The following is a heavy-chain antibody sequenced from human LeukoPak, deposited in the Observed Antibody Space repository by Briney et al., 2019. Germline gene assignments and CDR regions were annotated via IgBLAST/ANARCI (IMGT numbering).Heavy chain of an antibody. V-gene: IGHV4-34*01. Sequence: SETLSLTCAVYGGSFSGYYWSWIRQPPGKGLEWIGEINHSGSTNYNPSLKSRVTISVDTSKNQFSLKLSSVTAADTAVYYCARSRIYYGSGSYSWGQGTLVTVSS. CDR3: ARSRIYYGSGSYS. CDR1: GGSFSGYY. D-gene: IGHD3-10*01. CDR2: INHSGST. J-gene: IGHJ4*02.